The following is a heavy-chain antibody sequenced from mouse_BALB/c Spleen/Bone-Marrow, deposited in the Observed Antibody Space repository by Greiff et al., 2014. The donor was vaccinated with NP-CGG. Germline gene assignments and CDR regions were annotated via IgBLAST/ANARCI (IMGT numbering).Heavy chain of an antibody. J-gene: IGHJ4*01. CDR1: GYSFTGYT. CDR3: ARWDYCGYAIDY. V-gene: IGHV1-37*01. D-gene: IGHD1-1*01. CDR2: INPYNGGT. Sequence: VQLQQSGPELVKPGASMKISCKASGYSFTGYTMNWVKQSHGKNLEWIGLINPYNGGTSYNQKFMGKATLTVDNSSSTAYMELLSLKSEDVEVYSGARWDYCGYAIDYWGQGTSVTVSS.